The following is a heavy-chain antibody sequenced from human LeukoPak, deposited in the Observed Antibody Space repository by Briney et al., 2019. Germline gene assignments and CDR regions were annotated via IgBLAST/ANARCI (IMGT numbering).Heavy chain of an antibody. CDR1: GLTFSSYS. CDR2: ISSSSSTI. CDR3: ARDLVVVVVPAARGAFDI. J-gene: IGHJ3*02. Sequence: GGSLRLSCVASGLTFSSYSMNWVRQAPGKGLEWASYISSSSSTIYYADSVKGRFTISRDNAKNSLYLQMNSLRAEDTAVYYCARDLVVVVVPAARGAFDIWGQGTMVTVSS. D-gene: IGHD2-2*01. V-gene: IGHV3-48*01.